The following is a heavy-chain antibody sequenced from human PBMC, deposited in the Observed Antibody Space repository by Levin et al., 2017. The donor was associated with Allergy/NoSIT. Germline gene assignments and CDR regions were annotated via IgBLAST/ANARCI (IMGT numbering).Heavy chain of an antibody. Sequence: PGGSLRLSCAASGFTFRNYTMSWVRQAPGQGLEWVSAISSSGSSTYYADPVKGRFTISRDNSKNTLYLQMNSLSAEDTAVYFCAKRAFKGSSWANFDYWGQGILVTVSS. V-gene: IGHV3-23*01. J-gene: IGHJ4*02. CDR2: ISSSGSST. CDR3: AKRAFKGSSWANFDY. D-gene: IGHD6-13*01. CDR1: GFTFRNYT.